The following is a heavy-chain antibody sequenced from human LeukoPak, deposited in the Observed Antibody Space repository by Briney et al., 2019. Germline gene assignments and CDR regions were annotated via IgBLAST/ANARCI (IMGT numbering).Heavy chain of an antibody. CDR3: ARSGGPVFSVGYRGSSPGLLQY. V-gene: IGHV3-48*03. J-gene: IGHJ4*02. D-gene: IGHD1-26*01. CDR1: GFTFSSYE. CDR2: ISSSGSTI. Sequence: PGGSLRLSCAASGFTFSSYEMNWVRQAPGKGLEWVSYISSSGSTIYYADSVKGRFTISRDNAKNSLYLQMNSLRAEDTAVYYCARSGGPVFSVGYRGSSPGLLQYWGQGTLVTVSS.